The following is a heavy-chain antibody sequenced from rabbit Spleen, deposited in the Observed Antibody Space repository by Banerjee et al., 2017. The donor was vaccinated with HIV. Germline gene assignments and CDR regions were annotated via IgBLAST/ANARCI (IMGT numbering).Heavy chain of an antibody. J-gene: IGHJ4*01. D-gene: IGHD4-1*01. CDR1: GIDFSNYG. CDR2: IYPGFGVS. Sequence: QEQLVESGGGLVTLGGSLKLSCKASGIDFSNYGISWLRQAPGRGPEWIAYIYPGFGVSRYANSMTGRFTISTDNAQNTVFLQMTSLTASDTATYFCARVRDYTTGWGMGNYFNLWGPGTLVTVS. CDR3: ARVRDYTTGWGMGNYFNL. V-gene: IGHV1S47*01.